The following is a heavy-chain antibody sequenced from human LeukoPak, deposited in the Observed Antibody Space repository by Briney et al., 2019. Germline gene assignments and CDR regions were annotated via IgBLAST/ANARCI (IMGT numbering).Heavy chain of an antibody. Sequence: PGRSLRLSCAASGFTFKNYGMQWVRQAPGKGLEWVSYISSSGSTIYYADSVKGRFTISRDNAKNSLYLQMNSLRAEDTAVYYCARALRYYGSGISRVHDYWGQGTLVTVSS. CDR2: ISSSGSTI. V-gene: IGHV3-48*04. CDR3: ARALRYYGSGISRVHDY. CDR1: GFTFKNYG. D-gene: IGHD3-10*01. J-gene: IGHJ4*02.